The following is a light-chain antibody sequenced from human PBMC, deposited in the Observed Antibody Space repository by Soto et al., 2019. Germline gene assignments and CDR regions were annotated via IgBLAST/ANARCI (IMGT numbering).Light chain of an antibody. CDR1: QSGSSN. V-gene: IGKV3-15*01. J-gene: IGKJ5*01. Sequence: IVFAPSPSPLSLSPGKRAAFSCRASQSGSSNYLDWYQHKPGQAPKLLISGASTWATGIPARFSGSGSGTEFTLTISSLQSEDCAIYYCQQSYTSPITFGRGTQVEIK. CDR3: QQSYTSPIT. CDR2: GAS.